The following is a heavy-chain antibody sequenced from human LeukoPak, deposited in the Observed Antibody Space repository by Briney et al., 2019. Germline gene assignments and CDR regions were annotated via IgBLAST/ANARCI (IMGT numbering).Heavy chain of an antibody. D-gene: IGHD5-24*01. Sequence: GGSLRLSCAASGLSFNDYYMNWIRQSPGKGLECISYISSNGNSIYYADSVKGRFTISRDNAKNSLYLHMNSLRVDDTAVYYCAADGGKDVFDYWGQGTLVTVSS. CDR2: ISSNGNSI. CDR3: AADGGKDVFDY. CDR1: GLSFNDYY. J-gene: IGHJ4*02. V-gene: IGHV3-11*04.